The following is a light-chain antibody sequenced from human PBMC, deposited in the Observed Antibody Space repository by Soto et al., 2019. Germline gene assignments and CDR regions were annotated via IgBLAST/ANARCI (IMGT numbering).Light chain of an antibody. Sequence: QSALTQPASVSGSPGQSITISCTGTSSDVGAYIYVSWYQQHPGKAPKLMIYDITNRPSGVSNRFSGSKSGNTASLTISGLQAEDEADYYCVSFTTRSSYVFGTGTQLTVL. V-gene: IGLV2-14*01. CDR2: DIT. CDR1: SSDVGAYIY. J-gene: IGLJ1*01. CDR3: VSFTTRSSYV.